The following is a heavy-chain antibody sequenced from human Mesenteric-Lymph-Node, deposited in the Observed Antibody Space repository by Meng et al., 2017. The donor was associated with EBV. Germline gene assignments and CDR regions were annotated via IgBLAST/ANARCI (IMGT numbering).Heavy chain of an antibody. CDR2: IYWDDHK. V-gene: IGHV2-5*02. CDR1: WFSLCISGVG. CDR3: AHRTSNCFDP. Sequence: LRDGRPTPETPPHTPSLTSDVSWFSLCISGVGVGWIRRPPGKALECLALIYWDDHKRYSPSLKTRLTITKDTSENQVVLTMANMDPVDAATYYCAHRTSNCFDPWGQGTLVTVSS. J-gene: IGHJ5*02.